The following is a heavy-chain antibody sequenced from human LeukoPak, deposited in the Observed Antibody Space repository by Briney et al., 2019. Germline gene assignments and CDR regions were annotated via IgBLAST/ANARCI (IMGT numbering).Heavy chain of an antibody. CDR1: GFSFSSYA. V-gene: IGHV3-64D*06. CDR2: ITSKGGTT. Sequence: GGSLRLSCSASGFSFSSYAMHWVRQAPGKGLEYVSAITSKGGTTYYADSVKGRFTIYRDNSKNTLYLQMSSLRAEDTAVYYCVKSVYSSYYYGSGSFLLWGQGTLVTVSS. CDR3: VKSVYSSYYYGSGSFLL. D-gene: IGHD3-10*01. J-gene: IGHJ4*02.